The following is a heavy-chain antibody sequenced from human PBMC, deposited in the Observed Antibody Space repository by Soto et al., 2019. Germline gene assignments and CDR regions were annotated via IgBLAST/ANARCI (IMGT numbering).Heavy chain of an antibody. Sequence: EVQVLESGGGSVQPGGSLRLSCAASGFTFSNFAMSWVRHAPGKGLEWVSEITGSTGTTYYADSVKGRFIISRDNTKNTLHLQMNSLRAEDTAVYYWAKDTSSSPYYMDVWGKGTTVSVSS. D-gene: IGHD2-2*01. CDR3: AKDTSSSPYYMDV. CDR1: GFTFSNFA. CDR2: ITGSTGTT. V-gene: IGHV3-23*01. J-gene: IGHJ6*03.